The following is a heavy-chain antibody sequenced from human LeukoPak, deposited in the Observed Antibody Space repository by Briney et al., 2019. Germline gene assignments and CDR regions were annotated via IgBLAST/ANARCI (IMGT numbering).Heavy chain of an antibody. Sequence: TGGSLRLSCAASGFTFSNYGIHWVRQAPGKGLEWVSYISSSGSTIYYADSVKGRFTISRDNAKNSLYLQMNSLRAEDTAVYYCARDSDYSSGWDCFDYWGQGTLVTVSS. CDR3: ARDSDYSSGWDCFDY. V-gene: IGHV3-48*04. D-gene: IGHD6-19*01. J-gene: IGHJ4*02. CDR2: ISSSGSTI. CDR1: GFTFSNYG.